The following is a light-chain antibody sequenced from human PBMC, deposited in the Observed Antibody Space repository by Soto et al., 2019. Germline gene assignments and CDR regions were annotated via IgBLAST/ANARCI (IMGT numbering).Light chain of an antibody. CDR2: DVI. CDR1: SSDVGGYNY. V-gene: IGLV2-14*03. J-gene: IGLJ2*01. CDR3: SSYTSSTTREV. Sequence: QSALTQPASVSGSPGQSITISCTGTSSDVGGYNYVSWYQQHPGKAPKLMIYDVINRPSGVSNRFSGSKSGNTASLTISGLQAEDEADYYCSSYTSSTTREVFGGGTKLTVL.